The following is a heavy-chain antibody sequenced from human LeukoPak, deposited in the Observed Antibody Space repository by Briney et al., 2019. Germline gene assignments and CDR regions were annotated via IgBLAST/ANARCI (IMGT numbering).Heavy chain of an antibody. D-gene: IGHD5/OR15-5a*01. CDR1: GFTFSSYG. CDR3: AKATAKEMSTITGGDH. CDR2: ISFDGSNE. J-gene: IGHJ4*02. V-gene: IGHV3-30*18. Sequence: PGGSLRLSCAASGFTFSSYGVHWVRQAPGKGLEWVAAISFDGSNEYYGDSVKGRFTISRDNSKSTVSLQMNTLRVEDTAFYLCAKATAKEMSTITGGDHWGQGTLVTVSS.